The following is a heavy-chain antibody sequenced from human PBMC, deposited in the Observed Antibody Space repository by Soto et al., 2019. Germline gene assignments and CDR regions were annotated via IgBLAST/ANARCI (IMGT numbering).Heavy chain of an antibody. CDR3: ARDRIVEHMSSGSYYWFDP. Sequence: ASVKVSCKASGYTFTGYYMHWVRQAPGQGLEWMGWINPNSGGTNYAQKFQGRVTMTRDTSISTAYMELSRLRSDDTAVYYCARDRIVEHMSSGSYYWFDPWGQGTLVTVSS. CDR1: GYTFTGYY. CDR2: INPNSGGT. V-gene: IGHV1-2*02. J-gene: IGHJ5*02. D-gene: IGHD1-26*01.